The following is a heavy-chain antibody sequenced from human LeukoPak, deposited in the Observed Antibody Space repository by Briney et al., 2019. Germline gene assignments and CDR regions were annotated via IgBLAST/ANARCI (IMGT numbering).Heavy chain of an antibody. Sequence: GGSLGLSCAASVFLFSSYGMYWVPQTPDKGLQWVAYLRKDATYSNYADSVRGRLTISRDNSKNTLDLQMSSLRVEDTAVYYCATLSQTLPFDYLGQGTQVTVCS. CDR1: VFLFSSYG. CDR2: LRKDATYS. CDR3: ATLSQTLPFDY. J-gene: IGHJ4*02. V-gene: IGHV3-30*02.